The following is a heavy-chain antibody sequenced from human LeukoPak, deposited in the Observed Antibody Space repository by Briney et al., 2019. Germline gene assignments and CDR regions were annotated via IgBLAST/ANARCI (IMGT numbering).Heavy chain of an antibody. J-gene: IGHJ3*02. Sequence: GGSLRLSCAASGFTFDDYAMHWVRQAPGKGLEWVSGISWNSGSIGFADSVKGRFTISRDNAKNSLYLQMNSLRAEDTALYYCAKDIGVVVVAASPFDAFNIWGQGTMVTVSS. V-gene: IGHV3-9*01. CDR3: AKDIGVVVVAASPFDAFNI. D-gene: IGHD2-15*01. CDR1: GFTFDDYA. CDR2: ISWNSGSI.